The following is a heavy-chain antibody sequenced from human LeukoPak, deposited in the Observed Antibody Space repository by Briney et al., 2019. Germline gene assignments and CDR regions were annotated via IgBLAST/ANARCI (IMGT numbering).Heavy chain of an antibody. D-gene: IGHD2-15*01. Sequence: SVKVSCKASGGTFSSYAISWVRQAPGQGLEWMGGIIPIFGTANYAQKFQGRVTITADESTSTAYMELSSLRSEDTAVYYRARVFVVVAATWWFDPWGQGTLVTVSS. J-gene: IGHJ5*02. CDR3: ARVFVVVAATWWFDP. CDR2: IIPIFGTA. CDR1: GGTFSSYA. V-gene: IGHV1-69*01.